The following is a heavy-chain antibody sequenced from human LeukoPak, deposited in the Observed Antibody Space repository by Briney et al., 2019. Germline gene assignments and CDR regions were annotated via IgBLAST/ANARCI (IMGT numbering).Heavy chain of an antibody. D-gene: IGHD3-10*01. V-gene: IGHV3-11*04. J-gene: IGHJ4*02. CDR1: GFTFSDYY. CDR2: ISSSVSTI. CDR3: ARCITMVRGVIFCYYFDY. Sequence: PGGSLRLSCAASGFTFSDYYMSWIRQAPGKGLEWVSYISSSVSTIYNAGSVRGRFTFPRDNAKNSLYLQMNSLRAEDTAVYYCARCITMVRGVIFCYYFDYWGQGTLVTVSS.